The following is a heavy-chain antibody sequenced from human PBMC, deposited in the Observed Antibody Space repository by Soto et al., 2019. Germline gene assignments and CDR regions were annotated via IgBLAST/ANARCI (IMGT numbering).Heavy chain of an antibody. J-gene: IGHJ5*02. Sequence: GGSLRLSCAASGFTFSSYSMNWVRQAPGKGLEWVSSISSSSSYIYYADSVKGRFTISRDNAKNSLDLQMNSLRAEETAVYYCAREHGTTDRGWFDPWGQGTLVTVSS. CDR2: ISSSSSYI. CDR1: GFTFSSYS. D-gene: IGHD1-1*01. V-gene: IGHV3-21*01. CDR3: AREHGTTDRGWFDP.